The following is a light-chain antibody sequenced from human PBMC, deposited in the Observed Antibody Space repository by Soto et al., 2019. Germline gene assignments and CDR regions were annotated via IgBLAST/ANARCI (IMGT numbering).Light chain of an antibody. V-gene: IGKV3-20*01. J-gene: IGKJ2*01. CDR3: QQYGSSPPEYT. CDR1: QSVSSSY. Sequence: EIVLTQSPGTLSLSPGERATLSCRASQSVSSSYLAWYQQKPGQAPRLRIYGASSRATGIPDRFSGSGSGTDFTLTISRLEPEDFAVYYCQQYGSSPPEYTFGQGTKLEIK. CDR2: GAS.